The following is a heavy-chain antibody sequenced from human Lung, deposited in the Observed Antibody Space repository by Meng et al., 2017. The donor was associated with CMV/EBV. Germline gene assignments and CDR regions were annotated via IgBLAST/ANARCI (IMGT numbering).Heavy chain of an antibody. Sequence: ASXXVSXKASGYTFTSSYMNWVRQAPGQGLEWMGIINPTGGGTSYAQKFQGRVTMTRDTSTSTVYMELSSPRSEDTAVYYCARDHPPQSSSPPGVNWFDPWXQGTLVTVSS. D-gene: IGHD6-13*01. CDR1: GYTFTSSY. CDR3: ARDHPPQSSSPPGVNWFDP. J-gene: IGHJ5*02. V-gene: IGHV1-46*01. CDR2: INPTGGGT.